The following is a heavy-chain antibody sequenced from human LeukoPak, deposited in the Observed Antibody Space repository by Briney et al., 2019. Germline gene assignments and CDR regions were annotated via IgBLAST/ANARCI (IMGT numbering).Heavy chain of an antibody. CDR3: VRGGSGSLNWFDP. V-gene: IGHV4-59*01. J-gene: IGHJ5*02. CDR1: GGSISSYY. Sequence: PSETLSLTCTVSGGSISSYYWSWIRQPPGKGLEWIGYIYYSGSTNYNPSLKSRVTISVDTSKNQFSLKLSSVTAADTAVYYCVRGGSGSLNWFDPWGQGTLVTVSS. CDR2: IYYSGST. D-gene: IGHD1-26*01.